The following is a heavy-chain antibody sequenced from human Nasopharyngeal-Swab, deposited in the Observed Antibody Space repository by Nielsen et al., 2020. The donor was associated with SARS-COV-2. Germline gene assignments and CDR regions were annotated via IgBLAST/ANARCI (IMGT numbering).Heavy chain of an antibody. V-gene: IGHV3-48*03. J-gene: IGHJ3*02. Sequence: VRQAPGKGLEWVSYISSNGSTIYYADSVKGRFTISRDNAKNSLYLQMNSLRAEDTAVYYCAREIHYDSSGYYVGAFDIWGQGTMVAVSS. CDR3: AREIHYDSSGYYVGAFDI. CDR2: ISSNGSTI. D-gene: IGHD3-22*01.